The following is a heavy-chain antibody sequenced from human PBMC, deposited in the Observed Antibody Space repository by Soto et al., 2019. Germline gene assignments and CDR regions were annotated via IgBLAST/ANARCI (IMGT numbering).Heavy chain of an antibody. CDR1: GFTFSDYY. CDR2: ISSSGSTI. J-gene: IGHJ5*02. CDR3: ARLSGYDLIIWFDP. D-gene: IGHD5-12*01. Sequence: GGSLRLSCAASGFTFSDYYMSWIRQAPGKGLEWVSYISSSGSTIYYADSVKGRFTISRDNAKNSLYLQMNSLRAEDTAVYYCARLSGYDLIIWFDPWGQGTLVTVSS. V-gene: IGHV3-11*01.